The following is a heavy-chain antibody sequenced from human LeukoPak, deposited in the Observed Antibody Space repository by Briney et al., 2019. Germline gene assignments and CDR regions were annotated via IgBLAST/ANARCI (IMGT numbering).Heavy chain of an antibody. J-gene: IGHJ6*02. Sequence: GGSLRLSCAASGFTFSSYGMHWVRQAPGKGLEWVAVIWYDGSHKYHADSVKGRITVSRDNSKNTVYLQMNSLRAEDTAVYYCARDRIYDFIKNADDYHYGMDVWGQGTTVTVSS. D-gene: IGHD3-3*01. CDR1: GFTFSSYG. CDR2: IWYDGSHK. CDR3: ARDRIYDFIKNADDYHYGMDV. V-gene: IGHV3-33*01.